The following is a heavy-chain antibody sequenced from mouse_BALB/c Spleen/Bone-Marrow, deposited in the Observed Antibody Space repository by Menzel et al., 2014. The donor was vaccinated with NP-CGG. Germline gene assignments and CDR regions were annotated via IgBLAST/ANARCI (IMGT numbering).Heavy chain of an antibody. Sequence: DLVKPGASVKLSCMASGYTFTNFWINWIKQGPGQGLEWIGRIAPGTGTTYYNEMFKGKATLTVNTSSSTAYIQLSSLSSEDSAVYFCARYDYAMDYWGQGTSVTVSS. D-gene: IGHD2-3*01. CDR2: IAPGTGTT. CDR3: ARYDYAMDY. V-gene: IGHV1S41*01. CDR1: GYTFTNFW. J-gene: IGHJ4*01.